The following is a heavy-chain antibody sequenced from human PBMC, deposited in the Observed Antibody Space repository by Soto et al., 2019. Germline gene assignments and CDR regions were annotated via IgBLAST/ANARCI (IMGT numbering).Heavy chain of an antibody. Sequence: ASVKVSCKASGYTFTSYGISWVRQAPGQGLEWMGWISAYNGNTNYAQKLQGRVTMTTDTSTSTAYMELRSLRSDDTAVYYCARAWGDCSGGSCYYESFDYWGQGTLVTVSS. CDR3: ARAWGDCSGGSCYYESFDY. V-gene: IGHV1-18*01. D-gene: IGHD2-15*01. J-gene: IGHJ4*02. CDR1: GYTFTSYG. CDR2: ISAYNGNT.